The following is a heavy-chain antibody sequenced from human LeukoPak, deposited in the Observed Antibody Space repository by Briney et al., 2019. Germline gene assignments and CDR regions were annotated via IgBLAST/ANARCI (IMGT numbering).Heavy chain of an antibody. V-gene: IGHV1-69*04. CDR2: IIPILGIA. CDR1: GGTFSSYA. CDR3: ARDYPSGRGDCLCGWFEP. Sequence: ASVKVSCKASGGTFSSYAISWVRQAPGQGLEWVGRIIPILGIANYAQKFQGRVTITADKSTSTAYMELSGLRSEDTAVYYWARDYPSGRGDCLCGWFEPWGQGTLVTVSS. J-gene: IGHJ5*02. D-gene: IGHD2-21*02.